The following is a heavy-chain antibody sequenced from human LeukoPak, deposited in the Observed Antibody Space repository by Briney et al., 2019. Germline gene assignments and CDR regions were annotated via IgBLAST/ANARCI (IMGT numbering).Heavy chain of an antibody. Sequence: SETLSLTCAVYGGSFSGYYWSWIRQPPGKGLEWIGYIYTSGSTNYNPSLKSRVTISVDTSKNQFSLKLSSVTAADTAVYYCARLRGYCSSTSCYTRAFDIWGQGTMVTVSS. CDR3: ARLRGYCSSTSCYTRAFDI. CDR2: IYTSGST. J-gene: IGHJ3*02. V-gene: IGHV4-4*09. D-gene: IGHD2-2*02. CDR1: GGSFSGYY.